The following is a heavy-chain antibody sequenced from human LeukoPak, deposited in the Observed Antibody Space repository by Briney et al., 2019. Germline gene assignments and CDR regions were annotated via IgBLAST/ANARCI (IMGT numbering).Heavy chain of an antibody. CDR3: ARMPRLSRVRGIQLGIDY. CDR1: GGSISSSSYY. J-gene: IGHJ4*02. Sequence: KPSETLSLTCTVSGGSISSSSYYCGWIRQPPGKGLEWIGEINHSGSTNYNPSLKSRVTISVDTSKNQFSLKLSSVTAADTAVYYCARMPRLSRVRGIQLGIDYWGQGTLVTVSS. D-gene: IGHD3-10*01. CDR2: INHSGST. V-gene: IGHV4-39*07.